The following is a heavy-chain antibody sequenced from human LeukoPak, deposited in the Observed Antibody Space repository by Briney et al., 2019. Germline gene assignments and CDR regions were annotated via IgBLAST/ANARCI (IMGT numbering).Heavy chain of an antibody. CDR1: GFTFSSYA. Sequence: GGSLRLSCAAAGFTFSSYAMSWVRQAPGKGLEWVSAISGSGGSTYYADSVKGRFTISRDNSKNTLYLQMNSLRAEDTAVYYCASSPGAGDPGYWGQGTLVTVSS. CDR3: ASSPGAGDPGY. J-gene: IGHJ4*02. V-gene: IGHV3-23*01. CDR2: ISGSGGST. D-gene: IGHD7-27*01.